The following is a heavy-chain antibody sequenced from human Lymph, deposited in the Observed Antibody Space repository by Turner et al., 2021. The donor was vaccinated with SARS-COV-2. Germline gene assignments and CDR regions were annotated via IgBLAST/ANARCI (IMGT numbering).Heavy chain of an antibody. Sequence: QVQLVQSGAAVKKPGSSVKVSCKASGGTFSTYVISWVRQAPGQGLEWMGGIIPILGIANYAQKFQCRVTITADKSTSTAYMELSSLRSEDTAVYHCARRHSGNDDAFDIWGQGTMVTVSS. D-gene: IGHD1-26*01. CDR2: IIPILGIA. V-gene: IGHV1-69*10. J-gene: IGHJ3*02. CDR1: GGTFSTYV. CDR3: ARRHSGNDDAFDI.